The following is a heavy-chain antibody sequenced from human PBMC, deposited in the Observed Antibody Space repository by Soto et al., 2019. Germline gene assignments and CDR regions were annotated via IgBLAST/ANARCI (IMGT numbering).Heavy chain of an antibody. CDR1: GGSISSYY. CDR3: ARRLEGIAARPDYYYYMDV. CDR2: IYYSGST. Sequence: PSETLSLTCTVSGGSISSYYWSWVRQPPGKRLEWIGYIYYSGSTNYNPSLKSRVTISVDTSKNQFSLKLSSVTAADTAVYYCARRLEGIAARPDYYYYMDVWGKGTTVTVSS. D-gene: IGHD6-6*01. V-gene: IGHV4-59*08. J-gene: IGHJ6*03.